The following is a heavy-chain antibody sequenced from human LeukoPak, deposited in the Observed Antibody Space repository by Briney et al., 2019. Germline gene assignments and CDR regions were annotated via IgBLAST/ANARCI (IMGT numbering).Heavy chain of an antibody. V-gene: IGHV3-23*01. D-gene: IGHD2-21*02. CDR2: ISGSGVSA. CDR1: GFTFRNYV. Sequence: ARSVRLSSAVSGFTFRNYVISWDRQAPGKGLEWVSGISGSGVSAYYADSVKGRFTISRDSSKNTVYLQMNSLRAEDTAVYYCAKEAPYCGGDCYGVFDYWGQGNLVTVSS. J-gene: IGHJ4*02. CDR3: AKEAPYCGGDCYGVFDY.